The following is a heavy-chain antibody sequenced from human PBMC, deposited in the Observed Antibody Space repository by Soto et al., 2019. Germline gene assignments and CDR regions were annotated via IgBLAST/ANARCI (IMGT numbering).Heavy chain of an antibody. J-gene: IGHJ5*02. CDR2: IYYTGTH. CDR1: GGSVSNYY. Sequence: SERRSLTWSVSGGSVSNYYWSWVRQPPGKRLEWIGYIYYTGTHDYNPSLRARSTFSVDTSKDQFSLKLTSVTAADPAVYYCARARDRHSSGMPSFDPWGQGILVTVSS. CDR3: ARARDRHSSGMPSFDP. V-gene: IGHV4-59*02. D-gene: IGHD3-22*01.